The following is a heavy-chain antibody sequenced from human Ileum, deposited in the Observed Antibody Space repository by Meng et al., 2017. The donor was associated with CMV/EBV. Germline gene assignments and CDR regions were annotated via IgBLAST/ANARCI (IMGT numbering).Heavy chain of an antibody. CDR3: AKGLGSSTSYYDY. V-gene: IGHV3-23*01. Sequence: CAGSVFTRSSYALSWVRPAPGKWLEWVSTISGGGGSTYCADSVKGRFTISRDNSKNTLYLQMNSLRADDTAVYYCAKGLGSSTSYYDYWGQGTLVTVSS. J-gene: IGHJ4*02. D-gene: IGHD2-2*01. CDR2: ISGGGGST. CDR1: VFTRSSYA.